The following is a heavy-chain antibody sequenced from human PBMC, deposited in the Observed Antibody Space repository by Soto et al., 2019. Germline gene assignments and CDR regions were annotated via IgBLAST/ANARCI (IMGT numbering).Heavy chain of an antibody. D-gene: IGHD6-13*01. CDR1: GFTFSSYG. V-gene: IGHV3-30*18. J-gene: IGHJ3*02. CDR3: AKDWRSSWYDAFDI. CDR2: LSYDGSNK. Sequence: QVQLVESGGGVVQPGRSLRLSCAASGFTFSSYGMHWVRQAPGKGLEWVAVLSYDGSNKYYADSVKGRFTISRDNSKNTLYLQMNSLRAEDTAVYYCAKDWRSSWYDAFDIWGQGTMVTVSS.